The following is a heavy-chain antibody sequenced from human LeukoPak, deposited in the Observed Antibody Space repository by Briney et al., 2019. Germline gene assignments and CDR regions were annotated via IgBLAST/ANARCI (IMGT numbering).Heavy chain of an antibody. CDR2: IKKDGSET. CDR1: GFTFSSYA. J-gene: IGHJ5*02. D-gene: IGHD1-14*01. Sequence: GRSLRLSCAASGFTFSSYAMSWVRQAPGKGLEWVANIKKDGSETYYVDSVRGRFTVSRDNDKNSLYLEMNSLRDEDTAVYYCLQYNSENTWGQGTLVTVSS. CDR3: LQYNSENT. V-gene: IGHV3-7*01.